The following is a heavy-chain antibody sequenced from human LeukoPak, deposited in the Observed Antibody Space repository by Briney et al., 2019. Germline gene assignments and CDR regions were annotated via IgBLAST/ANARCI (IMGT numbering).Heavy chain of an antibody. J-gene: IGHJ4*02. CDR3: ARSAS. CDR1: GFTSGTSW. V-gene: IGHV3-7*01. CDR2: INQDGSAQ. Sequence: GGSLRLSCAASGFTSGTSWMIWLPEAPGKGREWVANINQDGSAQYYVDSVKGRFTISRDNAKSSLYLQMNSLRAEDTAVYYCARSASWGQGTLVTVSS.